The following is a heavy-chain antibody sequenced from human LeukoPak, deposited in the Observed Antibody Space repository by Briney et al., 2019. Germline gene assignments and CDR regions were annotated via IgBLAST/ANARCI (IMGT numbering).Heavy chain of an antibody. D-gene: IGHD5-18*01. CDR3: ARGPRRGYSYGPGVY. CDR2: MNPNSGNT. CDR1: GYTFTSYD. V-gene: IGHV1-8*01. Sequence: ASVKVSCKASGYTFTSYDINWGRQATGQGLEWMGWMNPNSGNTGYAQKFQGRVTMTRNTSISTAYMELSSLRSEDTAVYYCARGPRRGYSYGPGVYWGQGTLVTVSS. J-gene: IGHJ4*02.